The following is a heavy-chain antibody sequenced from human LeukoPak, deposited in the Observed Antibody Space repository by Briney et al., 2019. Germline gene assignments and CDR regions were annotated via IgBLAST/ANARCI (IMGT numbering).Heavy chain of an antibody. Sequence: GGSLRLSCAASGFTFSTYSMNWVRQAPGKGLEWVSYISSSSSTVYCADSVKGRFTISRDNAKNSLYLQMNSLRAEDTAVYYCASPFDYWGQGTLVTVSS. CDR3: ASPFDY. CDR1: GFTFSTYS. V-gene: IGHV3-48*04. J-gene: IGHJ4*02. CDR2: ISSSSSTV.